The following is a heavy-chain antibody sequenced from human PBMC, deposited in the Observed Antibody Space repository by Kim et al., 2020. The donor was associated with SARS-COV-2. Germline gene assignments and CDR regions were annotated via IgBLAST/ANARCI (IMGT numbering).Heavy chain of an antibody. V-gene: IGHV3-30*02. Sequence: SVKGRINISRDNVKNTLYLQLNSLRPEDTAVYYCAKDLKSGGYYYYYGMDVWGQGTTVTVSS. D-gene: IGHD1-26*01. CDR3: AKDLKSGGYYYYYGMDV. J-gene: IGHJ6*02.